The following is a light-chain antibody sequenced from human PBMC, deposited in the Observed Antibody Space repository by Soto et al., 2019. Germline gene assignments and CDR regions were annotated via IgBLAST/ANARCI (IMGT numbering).Light chain of an antibody. Sequence: VTLDQQATISCRCSQSVVYSNGTTYLNWFQQRPGQSPRRLIYKVSERDSGVPDRFSGSGSGTDCKMRFIWVLAEDGAALFRMLGSRWPWTLGQGTKVDIK. CDR2: KVS. V-gene: IGKV2-30*01. CDR3: MLGSRWPWT. CDR1: QSVVYSNGTTY. J-gene: IGKJ1*01.